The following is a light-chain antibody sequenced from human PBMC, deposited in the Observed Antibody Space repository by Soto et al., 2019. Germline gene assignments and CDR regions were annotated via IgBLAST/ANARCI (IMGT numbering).Light chain of an antibody. CDR2: NNN. J-gene: IGLJ1*01. CDR1: SSNIGSNT. CDR3: AAWDESLNGNV. V-gene: IGLV1-44*01. Sequence: QSVLTQPPSASGTPGQRATISCSGSSSNIGSNTVNWYQQLPGTAPKLLMYNNNERPSGVPDRFSGSKSGTSASLAISGLQSEDDADYYCAAWDESLNGNVFGTGTKVTVL.